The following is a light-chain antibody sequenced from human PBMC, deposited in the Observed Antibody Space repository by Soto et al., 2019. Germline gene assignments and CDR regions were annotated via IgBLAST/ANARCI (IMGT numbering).Light chain of an antibody. V-gene: IGKV1-39*01. Sequence: DIQMTQSPSSLSASLGDRVTITCRASQSISTYLNWYQQKPGKAPKLLIYTGSTLQSGVPSRFSGSGSGTDFTLTISSLQPEDFAIYICQESATTLLTFGGGTRVEMK. CDR2: TGS. J-gene: IGKJ4*01. CDR3: QESATTLLT. CDR1: QSISTY.